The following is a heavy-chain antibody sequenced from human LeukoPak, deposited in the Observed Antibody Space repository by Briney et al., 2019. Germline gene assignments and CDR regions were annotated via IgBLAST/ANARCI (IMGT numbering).Heavy chain of an antibody. J-gene: IGHJ6*02. CDR1: GFTFSDYY. CDR3: ARGGGLDV. D-gene: IGHD3-16*01. V-gene: IGHV3-7*03. Sequence: PGRPLRLSCAASGFTFSDYYMNWARQAPGKGLEWVASINHNGNVNYYVDSVKGRFTISRDNAKNSLYLQMSNLRAEDTAVYFCARGGGLDVWGQGATVTVSS. CDR2: INHNGNVN.